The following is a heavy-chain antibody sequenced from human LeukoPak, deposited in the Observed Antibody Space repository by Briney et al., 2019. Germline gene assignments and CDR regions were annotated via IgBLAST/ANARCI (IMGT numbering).Heavy chain of an antibody. CDR2: ISGSGGST. D-gene: IGHD3-22*01. Sequence: PGGSLRLSCAASGFTFSSYAMSWVRQAPGKGLEWVSAISGSGGSTYYADSVKGRFTISRDNSKNTLYLQMNSLRAEDTAVYYCARVHYYDNSGHFCFDYWGQGTLVTVSS. V-gene: IGHV3-23*01. CDR3: ARVHYYDNSGHFCFDY. J-gene: IGHJ4*02. CDR1: GFTFSSYA.